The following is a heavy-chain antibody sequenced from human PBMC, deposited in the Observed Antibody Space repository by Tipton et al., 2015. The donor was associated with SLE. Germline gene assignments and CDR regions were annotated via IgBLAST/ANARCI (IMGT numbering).Heavy chain of an antibody. Sequence: TLSLTCTVSGGSISSGGYYWSWIRQHPGKGLEWIGYIYYSGSTYYNPSLKSRVTISVDRSKNQFSLKLSSVTAADTAVYYCALAAGRGNWFDPWGQGPLVSVSS. CDR1: GGSISSGGYY. J-gene: IGHJ5*02. V-gene: IGHV4-31*03. D-gene: IGHD6-13*01. CDR3: ALAAGRGNWFDP. CDR2: IYYSGST.